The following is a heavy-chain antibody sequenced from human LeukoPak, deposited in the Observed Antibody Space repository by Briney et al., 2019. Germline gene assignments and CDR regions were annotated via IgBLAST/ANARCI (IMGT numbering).Heavy chain of an antibody. V-gene: IGHV3-74*01. CDR1: GFTFSSYW. CDR3: VRGNDYGGPHY. J-gene: IGHJ4*02. CDR2: IDRDGSRI. D-gene: IGHD5-12*01. Sequence: HTGGSLRLSCAVSGFTFSSYWMHWVRQAPGKRLVWVSRIDRDGSRINYADSVKGRFTISRDNGKNTLFLQMNSLRAEDAAVYYCVRGNDYGGPHYWGQGTLVTVSS.